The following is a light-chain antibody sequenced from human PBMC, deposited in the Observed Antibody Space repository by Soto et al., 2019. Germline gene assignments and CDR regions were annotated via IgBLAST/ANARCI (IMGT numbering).Light chain of an antibody. Sequence: DIQMTQSPSSLSASVGDRVTITCRASQGITKYLAWYQQKPGKVPNLLIHTASTLQSGVPSRFSGSGYGTGFAVGSRSREAEGVGGECWRGCNSAPYTFGPGTKVDIK. V-gene: IGKV1-27*01. CDR2: TAS. J-gene: IGKJ3*01. CDR1: QGITKY. CDR3: RGCNSAPYT.